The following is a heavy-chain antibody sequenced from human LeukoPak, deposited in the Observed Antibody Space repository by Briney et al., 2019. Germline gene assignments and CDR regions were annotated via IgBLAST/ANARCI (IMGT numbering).Heavy chain of an antibody. V-gene: IGHV1-2*02. J-gene: IGHJ3*02. CDR3: ARDRVATIRRRAFDI. Sequence: GASVKVSCKASGYTFTSYGISWVRQAPGQGLEWMGWINPNSGGTNYAQKFQGRVTMTRDTSISTAYMELSRLRSDDTAVYYCARDRVATIRRRAFDIWGQGTMVTVSS. CDR2: INPNSGGT. CDR1: GYTFTSYG. D-gene: IGHD5-12*01.